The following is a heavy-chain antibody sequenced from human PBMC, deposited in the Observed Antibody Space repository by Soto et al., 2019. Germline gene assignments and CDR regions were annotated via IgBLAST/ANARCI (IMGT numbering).Heavy chain of an antibody. CDR2: IYPADSDI. D-gene: IGHD3-10*01. V-gene: IGHV5-51*01. Sequence: PGESLKISCEGSGYSFTTYWIGWVRQMPGKGLEWMGIIYPADSDIRYSPSFQGQVTISADKSISTAYLQMNSLRAEDTAVYYCASFTYYYGLVDVWGKGTTVTVSS. CDR1: GYSFTTYW. J-gene: IGHJ6*04. CDR3: ASFTYYYGLVDV.